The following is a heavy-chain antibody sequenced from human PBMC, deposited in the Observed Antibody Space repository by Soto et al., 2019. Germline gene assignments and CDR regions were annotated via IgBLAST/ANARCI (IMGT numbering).Heavy chain of an antibody. V-gene: IGHV3-66*01. Sequence: PGGSLRLSCAASGFTVSSNYMSWVRQAPGKGLEWVSVIYSGGSTYYADSVKGRFTISRDNSKNTLYLQMNSLRAEDTAVYYCARDYRYCSGGSCPPNWFDPWGQGTLVTVSS. D-gene: IGHD2-15*01. CDR3: ARDYRYCSGGSCPPNWFDP. CDR2: IYSGGST. CDR1: GFTVSSNY. J-gene: IGHJ5*02.